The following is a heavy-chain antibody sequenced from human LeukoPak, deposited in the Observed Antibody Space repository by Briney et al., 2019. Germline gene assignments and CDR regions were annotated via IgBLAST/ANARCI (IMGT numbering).Heavy chain of an antibody. V-gene: IGHV3-30-3*01. Sequence: AGGSLWLPCAASGFTFSSYAMHWVRQAPGKGLEWVAVISYDGSNKYDADSVKGRFTISRDNSKNTLYLQMNSLRAEDTAVYYCARVDPRLPEQPFDYWGQGTLVTVSS. CDR3: ARVDPRLPEQPFDY. D-gene: IGHD1/OR15-1a*01. J-gene: IGHJ4*02. CDR2: ISYDGSNK. CDR1: GFTFSSYA.